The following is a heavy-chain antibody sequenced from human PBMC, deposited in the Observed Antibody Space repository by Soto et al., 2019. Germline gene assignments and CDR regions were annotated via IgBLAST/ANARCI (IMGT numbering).Heavy chain of an antibody. CDR1: GGSISSSSYY. CDR2: IYYSGST. D-gene: IGHD6-13*01. J-gene: IGHJ3*02. Sequence: SETLSLTCTVSGGSISSSSYYWGWIRQPPGKGLEGIGSIYYSGSTYYNPSLKSRVTISVDTSKNQFSLKLSSVTAADTAVYYCARTLGIAAAAAFDIWGQGTMVTVSS. V-gene: IGHV4-39*01. CDR3: ARTLGIAAAAAFDI.